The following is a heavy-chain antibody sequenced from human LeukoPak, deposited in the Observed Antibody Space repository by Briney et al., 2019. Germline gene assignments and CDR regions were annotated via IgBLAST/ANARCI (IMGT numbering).Heavy chain of an antibody. J-gene: IGHJ4*02. Sequence: SETLSLTCTVSGGSISSYYWSWIRQPPGKGLEWIGYIYYSGSTNYNPSLKSRVTISVDTSKNQFSLKLSSVPAADTAGYYCARGYGCPPRFDYWGQGTLVTVSS. CDR2: IYYSGST. CDR1: GGSISSYY. D-gene: IGHD4-17*01. V-gene: IGHV4-59*01. CDR3: ARGYGCPPRFDY.